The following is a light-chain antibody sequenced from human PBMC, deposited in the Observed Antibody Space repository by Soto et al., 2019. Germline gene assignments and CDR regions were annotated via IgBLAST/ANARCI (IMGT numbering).Light chain of an antibody. CDR2: DAS. CDR3: QQYDNPYT. CDR1: QDISNY. Sequence: DIPMTQSPSSLSASVGDRVTITCQASQDISNYLNWYQQKPGKAPKLLIYDASNLETGVPSRFSGSGSGTDFIFSISSLQPEYIATYYFQQYDNPYTIGQGTKLEIK. V-gene: IGKV1-33*01. J-gene: IGKJ2*01.